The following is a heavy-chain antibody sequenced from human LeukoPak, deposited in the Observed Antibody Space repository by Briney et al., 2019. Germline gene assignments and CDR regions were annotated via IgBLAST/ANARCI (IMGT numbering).Heavy chain of an antibody. J-gene: IGHJ4*02. Sequence: GGSLRLSCAASGFTFSSYAMRWVRQAPGKGLEWVAVISYDGSNEYYADSVKGRLTISRDNSRNTLYLQMSSLRADDAAVCYCARDRSSFDFWGQGALVTVSS. V-gene: IGHV3-30-3*01. CDR1: GFTFSSYA. CDR3: ARDRSSFDF. D-gene: IGHD6-13*01. CDR2: ISYDGSNE.